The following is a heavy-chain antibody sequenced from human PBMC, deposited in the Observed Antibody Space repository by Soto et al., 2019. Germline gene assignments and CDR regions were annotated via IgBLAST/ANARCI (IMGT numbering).Heavy chain of an antibody. Sequence: ASVKVSCKASGGTFSSYAISWVRQAPGQGLERMGGIIPIFGTANYAQKFQGRVTITADESTSTAYMELSSLRSEDTAVYYCASTLITIFGVVIVQYGMDVWGQGTTVTVSS. CDR2: IIPIFGTA. CDR3: ASTLITIFGVVIVQYGMDV. V-gene: IGHV1-69*13. D-gene: IGHD3-3*01. J-gene: IGHJ6*02. CDR1: GGTFSSYA.